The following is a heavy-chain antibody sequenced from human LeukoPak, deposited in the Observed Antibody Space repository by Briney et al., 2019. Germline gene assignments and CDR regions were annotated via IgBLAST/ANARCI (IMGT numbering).Heavy chain of an antibody. D-gene: IGHD3-16*01. CDR3: ARYYDYVWGSFDY. CDR2: IYHSGST. J-gene: IGHJ4*02. CDR1: GYSISSGYY. V-gene: IGHV4-38-2*01. Sequence: PSETLSLTCAVSGYSISSGYYWGWIRQPPGKGLEWIGSIYHSGSTYYNPSLKSRVTTSVDTSKNQFSLKLSSVTAADTAVYYCARYYDYVWGSFDYWGQGTLVTVSS.